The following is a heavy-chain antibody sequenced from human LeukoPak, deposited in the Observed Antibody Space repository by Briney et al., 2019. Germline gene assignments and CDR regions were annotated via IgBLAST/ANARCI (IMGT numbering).Heavy chain of an antibody. J-gene: IGHJ4*02. CDR3: ARARGYCSSTSCYPDY. CDR1: GGSISSGGYS. Sequence: SETLSLTCAVSGGSISSGGYSWSWIRQPPGKGLEWIGYIYHSGSTYYNPSLKSRVTIPVDRSKNQSSLKLSSVTAADTAVYYCARARGYCSSTSCYPDYWGQGTLVTVSS. D-gene: IGHD2-2*01. V-gene: IGHV4-30-2*01. CDR2: IYHSGST.